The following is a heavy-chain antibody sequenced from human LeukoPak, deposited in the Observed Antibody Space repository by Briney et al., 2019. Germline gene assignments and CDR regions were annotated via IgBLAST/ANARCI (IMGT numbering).Heavy chain of an antibody. CDR3: ARGLATNIHYYYYYYMDV. Sequence: ASVKVSCKASGYTFTSYGISWVRQAPGQGLEWMGWISAYNGNTNYAQKLQGRVTMTTDTSTSTAYMELRSLRSDDTAVYYCARGLATNIHYYYYYYMDVWGKGTTVTVSS. J-gene: IGHJ6*03. V-gene: IGHV1-18*01. CDR2: ISAYNGNT. D-gene: IGHD1-26*01. CDR1: GYTFTSYG.